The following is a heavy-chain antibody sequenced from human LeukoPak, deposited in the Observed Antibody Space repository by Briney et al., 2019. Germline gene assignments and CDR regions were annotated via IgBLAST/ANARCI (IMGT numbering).Heavy chain of an antibody. CDR2: IIPIFGTA. V-gene: IGHV1-69*01. D-gene: IGHD2-2*02. J-gene: IGHJ4*02. CDR1: GDIFSSYA. Sequence: SVKVSCKASGDIFSSYAISWVRQAPGQGLEWMGGIIPIFGTANYAQKFQGRVTITADESTSTAYMELSSLRSEDTAVYYRATCARNFYCYRFDYWGQGTLVTVSS. CDR3: ATCARNFYCYRFDY.